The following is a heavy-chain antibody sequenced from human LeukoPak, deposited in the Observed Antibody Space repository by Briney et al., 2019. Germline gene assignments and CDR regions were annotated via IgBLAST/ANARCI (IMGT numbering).Heavy chain of an antibody. V-gene: IGHV3-53*01. J-gene: IGHJ4*02. CDR1: GFTVSSNY. CDR2: IYSGGST. Sequence: GGSLRLSCAASGFTVSSNYMSWVRQAPGKGLEWVSVIYSGGSTYYADSVKGRFTISRDNSKNTLYLQMNSLRAEDTAVYYCARGGYYYDSSGPIFDYWGQGTLVTVSS. CDR3: ARGGYYYDSSGPIFDY. D-gene: IGHD3-22*01.